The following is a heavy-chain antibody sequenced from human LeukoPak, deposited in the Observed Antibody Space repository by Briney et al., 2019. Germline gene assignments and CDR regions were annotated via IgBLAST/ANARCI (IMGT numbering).Heavy chain of an antibody. D-gene: IGHD5-24*01. V-gene: IGHV4-61*02. J-gene: IGHJ4*02. Sequence: PSETLSLTCTVSGGSISSGSYFWSWIRQPAGKGLEWIGRIYTSGSTNYNPSLKSRVTISVDTSKNQFSLNLSSVTAADTAVYYCARGIGGLQPKPIFDYWGQGTLVTVSS. CDR2: IYTSGST. CDR1: GGSISSGSYF. CDR3: ARGIGGLQPKPIFDY.